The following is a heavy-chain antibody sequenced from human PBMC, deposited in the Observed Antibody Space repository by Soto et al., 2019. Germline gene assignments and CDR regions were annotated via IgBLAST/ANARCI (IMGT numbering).Heavy chain of an antibody. CDR3: SGGGRPGQIDWFDP. V-gene: IGHV4-4*02. Sequence: QVQLQESGPRLVKPSGTLSLTCAVYGGSLSSCNWWSWVRQPPGKGLEWIGEIYRYGSTSYNPSLKRGGPLAVAKAKNPIPLKMPSLPAGEQAVVFFSGGGRPGQIDWFDPWGQGILVTVSS. CDR1: GGSLSSCNW. CDR2: IYRYGST. J-gene: IGHJ5*02. D-gene: IGHD3-10*01.